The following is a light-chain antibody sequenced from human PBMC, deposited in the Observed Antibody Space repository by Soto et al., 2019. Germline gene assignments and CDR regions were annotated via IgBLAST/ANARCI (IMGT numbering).Light chain of an antibody. J-gene: IGKJ1*01. CDR2: DAS. CDR1: QSISHF. Sequence: DIQMTQSPSTLSASVGDRVTITCRASQSISHFLSWYQQKPGKVPKLLIYDASSLESGVPSRFSGSGSGTEFTLTISSLQPDDFATYYCQQYNSYWTFGQGTKVDI. V-gene: IGKV1-5*01. CDR3: QQYNSYWT.